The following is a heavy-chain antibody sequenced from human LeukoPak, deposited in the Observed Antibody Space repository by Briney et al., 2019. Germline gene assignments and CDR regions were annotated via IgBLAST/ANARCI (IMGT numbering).Heavy chain of an antibody. Sequence: SETLSLTCTVSGGSISSYYWSWIRQPPGKGLEWIGYIYYSGSTNYNPSLKSRVTISVDTSKNQFSLKLSSVTAADTAVYYCVRGGFYYYYYYMDVWGKGTTVTISS. CDR3: VRGGFYYYYYYMDV. J-gene: IGHJ6*03. CDR1: GGSISSYY. CDR2: IYYSGST. V-gene: IGHV4-59*01.